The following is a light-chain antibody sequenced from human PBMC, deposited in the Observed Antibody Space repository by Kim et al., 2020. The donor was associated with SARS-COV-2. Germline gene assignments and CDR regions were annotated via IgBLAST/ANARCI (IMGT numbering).Light chain of an antibody. V-gene: IGLV4-69*01. J-gene: IGLJ3*02. CDR3: QTWGTGSWV. CDR1: SGHSSYA. CDR2: LNSDGSH. Sequence: QLVLTQSPSASASLGASVKLTCTLSSGHSSYAIAWHQQQPEKGPRYLMKLNSDGSHSKGDGIPDRFSGSSSGAERYLTISSLQSEDEADYYCQTWGTGSWVLGGGTQLTVL.